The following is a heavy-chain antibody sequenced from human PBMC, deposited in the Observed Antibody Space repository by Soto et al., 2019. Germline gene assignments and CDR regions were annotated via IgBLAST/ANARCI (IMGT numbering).Heavy chain of an antibody. V-gene: IGHV4-34*01. CDR2: INHSGST. CDR3: ARGNYYVSSGYFHK. Sequence: SETLSLTCAVYGGSFSGYYWNWIRQPPGKGLEWIGEINHSGSTNYNPSLKSRVTISVDTSKNQFSLKLSSVTAADTAVYYCARGNYYVSSGYFHKWGRGTMVTVSS. D-gene: IGHD3-22*01. CDR1: GGSFSGYY. J-gene: IGHJ3*01.